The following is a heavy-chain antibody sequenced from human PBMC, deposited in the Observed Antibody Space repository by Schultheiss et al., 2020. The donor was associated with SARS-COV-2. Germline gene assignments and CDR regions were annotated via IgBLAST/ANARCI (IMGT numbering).Heavy chain of an antibody. J-gene: IGHJ6*02. CDR3: ARGGYCSSTSCSIAGYYYYYGMDV. CDR1: GGSIRSGESY. D-gene: IGHD2-2*01. V-gene: IGHV4-30-4*01. CDR2: IYYSGST. Sequence: SETLSLTCTVSGGSIRSGESYWSWIRQSPGKGLEWIGYIYYSGSTYYNPSLKSRVTISVDTSKNQFSLKLSSVTAADTAVYYCARGGYCSSTSCSIAGYYYYYGMDVWGQGTTVTVSS.